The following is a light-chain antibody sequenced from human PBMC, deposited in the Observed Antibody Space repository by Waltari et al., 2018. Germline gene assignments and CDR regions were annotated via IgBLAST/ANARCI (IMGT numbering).Light chain of an antibody. CDR1: QTVTND. CDR2: GAS. CDR3: QQYSDWIA. V-gene: IGKV3-15*01. Sequence: DIVITPSPASLSVSPGERATLSCKASQTVTNDLAWYQQKPGQAPKLLIFGASTRATGVPARFSGSGSGTEFTLTIGSVQSEDFAVYYCQQYSDWIAFGGGTKVDLK. J-gene: IGKJ4*01.